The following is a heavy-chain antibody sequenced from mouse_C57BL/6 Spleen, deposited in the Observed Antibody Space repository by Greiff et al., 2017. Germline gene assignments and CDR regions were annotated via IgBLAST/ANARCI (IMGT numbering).Heavy chain of an antibody. CDR2: ILPGSGST. Sequence: QVQLQQSGAELMKPGASVKISCKATGYTFTGYWIEWVKQRPGHGLEWIGEILPGSGSTHYNDKLKSKATITTDTAYNTAYLPLSSLTTEDSAIYYWARWDGSSYDAIDYWGQGTSVTVSS. J-gene: IGHJ4*01. V-gene: IGHV1-9*01. CDR1: GYTFTGYW. CDR3: ARWDGSSYDAIDY. D-gene: IGHD1-1*01.